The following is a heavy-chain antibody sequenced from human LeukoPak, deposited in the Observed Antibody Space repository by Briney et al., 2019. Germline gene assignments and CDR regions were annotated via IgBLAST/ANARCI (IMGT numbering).Heavy chain of an antibody. V-gene: IGHV3-30*18. Sequence: GGSLRLSCVASGFTFSSYCMQWVRQAPGKGLEWVAVISYDGSNKYYADSVKGRFTISRDNSKNTLYLQMNSLRAEDTAVYYCANSMDTAMAYWAQGTLVTVSS. J-gene: IGHJ4*02. D-gene: IGHD5-18*01. CDR3: ANSMDTAMAY. CDR1: GFTFSSYC. CDR2: ISYDGSNK.